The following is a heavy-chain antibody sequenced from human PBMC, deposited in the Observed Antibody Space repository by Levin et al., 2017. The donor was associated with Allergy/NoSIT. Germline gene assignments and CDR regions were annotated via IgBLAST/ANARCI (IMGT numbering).Heavy chain of an antibody. J-gene: IGHJ5*02. CDR3: ARVIMEVVAAADIVNWFDP. CDR2: IYYSGST. Sequence: SETLSLTCTVSGGSISSSSYYWGWIRQPPGKGLEWIGSIYYSGSTYYNPSLKSRVTISVDTSKNQFSLKLSSVTAADTAVYYCARVIMEVVAAADIVNWFDPWGQGTLVTVSS. V-gene: IGHV4-39*01. D-gene: IGHD6-13*01. CDR1: GGSISSSSYY.